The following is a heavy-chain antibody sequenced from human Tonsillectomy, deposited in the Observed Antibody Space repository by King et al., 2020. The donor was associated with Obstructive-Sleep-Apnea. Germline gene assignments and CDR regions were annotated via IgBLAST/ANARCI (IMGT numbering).Heavy chain of an antibody. Sequence: VQLVESGAEVRRPGAAVKLSCKASGYTFTDYYVHWVRQAPGQGLEWMGWINPNSGGTHYAHKFQGRVTMTRDTSITTVYMELSSLRSDDTAVYYCAREWEQLRSECGLDSWGQGTLVTVSS. V-gene: IGHV1-2*07. J-gene: IGHJ4*02. CDR3: AREWEQLRSECGLDS. CDR2: INPNSGGT. D-gene: IGHD1-26*01. CDR1: GYTFTDYY.